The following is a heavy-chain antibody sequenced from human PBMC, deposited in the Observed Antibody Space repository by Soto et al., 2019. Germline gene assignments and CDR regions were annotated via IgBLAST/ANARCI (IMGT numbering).Heavy chain of an antibody. CDR2: TYYRSRWYN. CDR1: GDSVSSNSAA. Sequence: SQTLSLTCATSGDSVSSNSAAWNWIRQSPSRGLEWLGRTYYRSRWYNDYAVSVRSRITVNADTSKNQFSLHLNSVTPEDTAVYYGAGTSSLQWYYMDVWDKGTKVTVSS. V-gene: IGHV6-1*01. J-gene: IGHJ6*03. CDR3: AGTSSLQWYYMDV. D-gene: IGHD1-7*01.